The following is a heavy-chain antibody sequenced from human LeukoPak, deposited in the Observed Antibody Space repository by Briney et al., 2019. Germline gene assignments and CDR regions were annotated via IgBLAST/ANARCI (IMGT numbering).Heavy chain of an antibody. D-gene: IGHD6-13*01. CDR2: INPNSGGT. CDR1: GYTFTGYY. CDR3: ARGGSSWYGGHYYGMDV. Sequence: GASVKVSCKASGYTFTGYYMHWVRQAPGQGLEWMGWINPNSGGTNYAQKFQGRVTMTRDTSISTAYMELSRLRSDDTAVYYCARGGSSWYGGHYYGMDVWGQGTTVTVSS. V-gene: IGHV1-2*02. J-gene: IGHJ6*02.